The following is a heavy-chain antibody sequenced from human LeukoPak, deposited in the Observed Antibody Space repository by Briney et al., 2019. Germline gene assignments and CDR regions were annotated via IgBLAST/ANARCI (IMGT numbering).Heavy chain of an antibody. J-gene: IGHJ5*02. CDR1: GGSISSYY. D-gene: IGHD3-10*01. CDR3: ARGTYYYAYGKNDWFDP. CDR2: IYSSGST. V-gene: IGHV4-4*07. Sequence: PSETLSLTRTVSGGSISSYYWSWIRQPAGKGLEWIGRIYSSGSTNYNPSLKSRVTMSVDTSKNQFSLKLSSVTAADTAVYYCARGTYYYAYGKNDWFDPWGQGTLVTVSS.